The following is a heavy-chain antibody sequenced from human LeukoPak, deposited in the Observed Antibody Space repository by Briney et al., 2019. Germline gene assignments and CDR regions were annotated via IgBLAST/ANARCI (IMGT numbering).Heavy chain of an antibody. CDR1: GGTFSSYA. Sequence: SVKVSCKASGGTFSSYAISWVRQAPGQGLEWMGRIIPILGIANYAQKFQGRVTITADKSTSTAYMELSSLRSEDTAVYYCARDSGVSNTYYYDSSGSLGYWGQGTLVTVSS. V-gene: IGHV1-69*04. CDR3: ARDSGVSNTYYYDSSGSLGY. J-gene: IGHJ4*02. CDR2: IIPILGIA. D-gene: IGHD3-22*01.